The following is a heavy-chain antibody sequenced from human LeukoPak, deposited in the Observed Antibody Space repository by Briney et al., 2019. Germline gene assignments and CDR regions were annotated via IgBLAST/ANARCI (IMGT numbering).Heavy chain of an antibody. V-gene: IGHV6-1*01. D-gene: IGHD2/OR15-2a*01. CDR2: IYYRSKWYA. CDR3: ARGILGSAGFDY. Sequence: SQTLSLTCAISGDSVSGNRATWNWLRQSPSRGLEWLGRIYYRSKWYADYAVSVKGRITINPDTSKNQFSLQLTSVTPEDTALYYCARGILGSAGFDYWGQGTLVTVSS. J-gene: IGHJ4*02. CDR1: GDSVSGNRAT.